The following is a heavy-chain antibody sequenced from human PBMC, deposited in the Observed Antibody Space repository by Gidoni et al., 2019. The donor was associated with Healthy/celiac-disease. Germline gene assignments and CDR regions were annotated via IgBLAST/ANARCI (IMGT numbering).Heavy chain of an antibody. V-gene: IGHV3-21*01. J-gene: IGHJ4*01. CDR1: GFTFSSYS. CDR2: ISSSSSYI. Sequence: EVQLVESGGGLVKPGGSLRLSCAASGFTFSSYSMNWVRQAPGKGLEWVSSISSSSSYIYYADSVKGRFTISRDNAKNSLYLQMNSLRAEDTAVYYCARYYYDSSGYYYPPDYWGQGTLVTVSS. CDR3: ARYYYDSSGYYYPPDY. D-gene: IGHD3-22*01.